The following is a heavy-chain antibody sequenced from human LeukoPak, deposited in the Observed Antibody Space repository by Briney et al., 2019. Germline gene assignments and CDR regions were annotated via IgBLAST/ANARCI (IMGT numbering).Heavy chain of an antibody. V-gene: IGHV3-53*01. CDR2: LYSDGNT. CDR3: ARGVEPLAANTLAY. J-gene: IGHJ4*02. Sequence: GGSLRLSCAASGFTVITNDMTWVRQAPGKGLEWVSVLYSDGNTKYADSVQGRFIISRDNSKNTLYLEMNSLRPDDTPVYYCARGVEPLAANTLAYWGQGTLVTVSS. CDR1: GFTVITND. D-gene: IGHD1-14*01.